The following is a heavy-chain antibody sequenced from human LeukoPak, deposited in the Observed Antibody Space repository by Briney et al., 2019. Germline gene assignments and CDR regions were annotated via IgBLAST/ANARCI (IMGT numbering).Heavy chain of an antibody. CDR1: GFTFSDYY. V-gene: IGHV3-11*03. D-gene: IGHD5-18*01. CDR3: ARSNRGVIQLPDY. Sequence: GGSLRLSCAASGFTFSDYYMSWIRQAPGKGPEWVSYISSTSSYTNYADSVKGRFTISRDNAKNSLYLQMNSLRAEDTAVYYCARSNRGVIQLPDYWGQGTLVTVSS. J-gene: IGHJ4*02. CDR2: ISSTSSYT.